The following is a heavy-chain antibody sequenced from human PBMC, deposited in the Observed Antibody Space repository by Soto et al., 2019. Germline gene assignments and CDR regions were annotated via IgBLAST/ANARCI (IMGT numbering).Heavy chain of an antibody. J-gene: IGHJ4*02. Sequence: SETLSLTCTVSGGSISSGDYYWSWIRQPPGKGLEWIGYIYYSGSTYYNPSLKSQVTISVDTSKNQFSLKLSSVTAADTAVYYCARVKRYYYDSSGSKGFDYWGQGTLVTVSS. CDR2: IYYSGST. CDR3: ARVKRYYYDSSGSKGFDY. V-gene: IGHV4-30-4*01. CDR1: GGSISSGDYY. D-gene: IGHD3-22*01.